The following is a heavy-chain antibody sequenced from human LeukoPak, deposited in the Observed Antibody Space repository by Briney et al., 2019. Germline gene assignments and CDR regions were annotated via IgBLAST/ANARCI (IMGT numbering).Heavy chain of an antibody. CDR1: GGSISSYY. Sequence: SETLSLTCTVSGGSISSYYWTWIRQPAGKGLEWIGRIYPSGSTNYNPSLKSRVTMSVDTSRNQFSLKLSSVTAADTAVYYCARENSGSYREFDYWGQGTLVTVSS. V-gene: IGHV4-4*07. J-gene: IGHJ4*02. D-gene: IGHD1-26*01. CDR3: ARENSGSYREFDY. CDR2: IYPSGST.